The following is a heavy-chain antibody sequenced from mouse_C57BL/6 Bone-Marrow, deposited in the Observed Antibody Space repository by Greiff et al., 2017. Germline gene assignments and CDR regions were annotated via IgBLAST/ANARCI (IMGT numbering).Heavy chain of an antibody. CDR2: ISSGSSTI. CDR1: GFTFSDYG. V-gene: IGHV5-17*01. CDR3: ARGPYYYGSSPAWFAY. D-gene: IGHD1-1*01. Sequence: DVKLVESGGGLVKPGGSLKLSCAASGFTFSDYGMHWVRQAPEKGLEWVAYISSGSSTIYYADTVKGRFTISRDNAKNTLFLQMTSLRSEDTAMYYCARGPYYYGSSPAWFAYWGQGTLVTVSA. J-gene: IGHJ3*01.